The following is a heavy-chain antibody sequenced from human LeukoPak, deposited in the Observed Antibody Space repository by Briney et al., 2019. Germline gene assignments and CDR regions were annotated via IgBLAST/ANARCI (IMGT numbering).Heavy chain of an antibody. CDR2: IRYDGSNK. J-gene: IGHJ4*02. CDR1: GFTFSSYG. CDR3: AKSPAELADFDY. Sequence: GGSLRLSCAASGFTFSSYGMHWVHQAPGKGLEWVAFIRYDGSNKYYADSVKGRFTISRDNSKNTLYLQMNSLRAEDTAVYYCAKSPAELADFDYWGQGTLVTVSS. V-gene: IGHV3-30*02. D-gene: IGHD6-13*01.